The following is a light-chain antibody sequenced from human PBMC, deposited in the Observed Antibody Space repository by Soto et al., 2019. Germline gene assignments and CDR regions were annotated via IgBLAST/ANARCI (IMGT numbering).Light chain of an antibody. CDR1: TSNIGTNT. J-gene: IGLJ3*02. V-gene: IGLV1-44*01. CDR2: NTN. Sequence: QSFLPQPPSASGTPGQRVTISCSGGTSNIGTNTVNWYQQLPGTAPKLLIYNTNQRPAGVPDRFSGSKSGTSASLAISGLWSEDEASYFCATWDDSLPVLFGRGTKLTVL. CDR3: ATWDDSLPVL.